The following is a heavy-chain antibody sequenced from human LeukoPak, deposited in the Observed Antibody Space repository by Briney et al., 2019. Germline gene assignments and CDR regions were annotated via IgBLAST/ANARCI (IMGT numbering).Heavy chain of an antibody. CDR3: ARYGLVEFRNAFQY. V-gene: IGHV4-59*01. J-gene: IGHJ1*01. Sequence: PSETLSLTCTVSNGSLSTYVWSWIPQPPGKGLEWIGYIYYSGSTNYNPSLKSRATLSVDTSKNQFSLKLNSVTAADTAVYYCARYGLVEFRNAFQYWGQGILVSVSS. CDR1: NGSLSTYV. D-gene: IGHD6-6*01. CDR2: IYYSGST.